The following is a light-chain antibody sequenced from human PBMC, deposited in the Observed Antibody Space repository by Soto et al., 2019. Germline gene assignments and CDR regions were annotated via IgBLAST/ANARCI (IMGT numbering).Light chain of an antibody. CDR3: QQYNNWPRT. CDR1: QSISRY. J-gene: IGKJ1*01. Sequence: DIPLTQSASSLSASLGDRVTITWRASQSISRYLSWYQQKPGKSPKLLIYAASSLQSGVPSRFSGSLYGTDFNLTISSLQSEELAVYDGQQYNNWPRTFGQGTKVDIK. V-gene: IGKV1-39*01. CDR2: AAS.